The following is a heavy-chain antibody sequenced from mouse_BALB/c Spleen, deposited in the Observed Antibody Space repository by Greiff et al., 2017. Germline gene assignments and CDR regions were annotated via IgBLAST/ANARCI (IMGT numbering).Heavy chain of an antibody. CDR2: IDPETGGT. J-gene: IGHJ2*01. V-gene: IGHV1-15*01. CDR1: GYTFTDYE. CDR3: TRRSGRDFDY. Sequence: QVQLKQSGAELVRPGASVTLSCKASGYTFTDYEMHWVKQTPVHGLEWIGAIDPETGGTAYNQKFKGKATLTADKSSSTAYMELRNLTSEDSAVYYCTRRSGRDFDYWGQGTTLTVSS. D-gene: IGHD1-1*01.